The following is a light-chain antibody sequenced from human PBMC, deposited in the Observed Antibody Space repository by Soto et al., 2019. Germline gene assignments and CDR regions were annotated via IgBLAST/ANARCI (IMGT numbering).Light chain of an antibody. CDR2: EVT. J-gene: IGLJ2*01. CDR3: NSFAGSNNVL. CDR1: SSDVGGYNY. Sequence: QSVLTQPPSASGSPGQSVTISCTGTSSDVGGYNYVSWYQQHPGKAPKLMIYEVTKRPSGVPDRFSGSKSGNTASLTVSGLQAEDEADYYCNSFAGSNNVLFGGGTK. V-gene: IGLV2-8*01.